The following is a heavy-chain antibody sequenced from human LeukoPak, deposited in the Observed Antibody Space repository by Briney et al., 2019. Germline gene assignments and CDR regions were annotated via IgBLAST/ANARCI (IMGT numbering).Heavy chain of an antibody. V-gene: IGHV1-69*13. D-gene: IGHD3-10*01. J-gene: IGHJ4*02. Sequence: SVKVSCKASGGTFSSYAISWVRQAPGQGLEWMGGIIPIFGTANYAQKFQGRVTITADESTSTAYMELSSLRSEDTAVYYCARTMVRGVIITKYYFDYWGQGTLVTVSS. CDR1: GGTFSSYA. CDR3: ARTMVRGVIITKYYFDY. CDR2: IIPIFGTA.